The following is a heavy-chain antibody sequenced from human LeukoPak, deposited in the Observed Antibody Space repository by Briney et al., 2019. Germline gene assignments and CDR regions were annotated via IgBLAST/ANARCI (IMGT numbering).Heavy chain of an antibody. CDR2: ISSSGSTI. V-gene: IGHV3-11*04. CDR1: GFTFSDYY. CDR3: ARVQAAGTLYAFDI. D-gene: IGHD6-13*01. Sequence: GGSLRLSCAASGFTFSDYYMSWIRQAPGKGLEWVSYISSSGSTIYYADSVKGRFTISRDNAKNSLYLQMNSLRAEDTAVYYCARVQAAGTLYAFDIWGQGTMVTVSS. J-gene: IGHJ3*02.